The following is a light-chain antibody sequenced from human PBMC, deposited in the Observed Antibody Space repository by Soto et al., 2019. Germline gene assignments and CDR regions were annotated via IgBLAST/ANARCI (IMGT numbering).Light chain of an antibody. V-gene: IGLV2-14*03. J-gene: IGLJ2*01. CDR2: DVN. CDR1: SSDVGKYNY. CDR3: SSYTDMNTQV. Sequence: QSALTQPASVSGFPGQPITISCIGTSSDVGKYNYVSWYQQNPGEAPKLIIYDVNNRPSGISSRFSGSKSGNTASLTVSGLQAEDEADYYCSSYTDMNTQVFGGGTKLTVL.